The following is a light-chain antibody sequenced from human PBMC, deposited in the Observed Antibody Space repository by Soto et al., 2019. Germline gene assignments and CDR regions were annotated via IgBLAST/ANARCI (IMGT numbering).Light chain of an antibody. Sequence: EIVLTQSPGTLSLSPGERATLSCRTSESVTSTYLAWYQQKPGQPPRLLIYAASSRATGIPDRFSGSGSGTDFTLNISRLEPEDFAVYYCQQYGSPATFGQGTKVDIX. J-gene: IGKJ1*01. CDR2: AAS. V-gene: IGKV3-20*01. CDR3: QQYGSPAT. CDR1: ESVTSTY.